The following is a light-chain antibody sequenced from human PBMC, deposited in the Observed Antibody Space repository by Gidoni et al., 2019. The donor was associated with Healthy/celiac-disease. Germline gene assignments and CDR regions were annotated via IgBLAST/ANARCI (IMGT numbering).Light chain of an antibody. CDR3: SSYTSSSTLE. J-gene: IGLJ2*01. Sequence: QPALTQPASVSGSPGQSITISCTGTSSDVGGYNYVSCYQQHPGKAPKLMIYEVSNRPSGVSNRFSGSKSGNTASLTISGLQAEDEADYYCSSYTSSSTLEFGGGTKLTVL. CDR1: SSDVGGYNY. CDR2: EVS. V-gene: IGLV2-14*01.